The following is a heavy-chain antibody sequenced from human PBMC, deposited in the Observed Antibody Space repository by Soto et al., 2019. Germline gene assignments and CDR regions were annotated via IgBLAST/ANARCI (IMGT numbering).Heavy chain of an antibody. D-gene: IGHD1-26*01. CDR2: IWYDGSNK. J-gene: IGHJ6*02. CDR3: ARTRSAWSDFHYYSLDV. Sequence: QVQLVESGGGVVQPGRSLRLSCAASGFTFSTYGMHWVRQAPGKGLEWVAVIWYDGSNKYYADSVKGRFTISRDNSNSALYVQMNSLTGEDTAVYYCARTRSAWSDFHYYSLDVWGQGTTVTVSS. V-gene: IGHV3-33*01. CDR1: GFTFSTYG.